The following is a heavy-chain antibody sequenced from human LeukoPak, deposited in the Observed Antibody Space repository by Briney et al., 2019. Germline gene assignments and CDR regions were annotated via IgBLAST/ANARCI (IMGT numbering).Heavy chain of an antibody. CDR2: IKQDGIER. J-gene: IGHJ4*02. CDR1: GFSFSSYW. Sequence: PGGSLRLSWAASGFSFSSYWMSWVRQAPGKGLEWVANIKQDGIERYYVDSVKGRFTISRDNAKNSLHLQMNSLRAEDTAVYYCARRRCTSTSCFADYWGQGTLVTVSS. V-gene: IGHV3-7*01. CDR3: ARRRCTSTSCFADY. D-gene: IGHD2-2*01.